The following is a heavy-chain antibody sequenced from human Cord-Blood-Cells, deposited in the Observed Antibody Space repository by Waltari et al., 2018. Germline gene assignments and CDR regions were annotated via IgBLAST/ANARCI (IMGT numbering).Heavy chain of an antibody. CDR1: GFTFTTSA. J-gene: IGHJ4*02. D-gene: IGHD2-15*01. Sequence: QMQLVQSGPEVKKPGTSVKVSCTASGFTFTTSAVQWVRPARGQRLEWIGWIVVGSGNTNYAQKFQERVTITRDMSTSTAYMELSSLRSEDTAVYYCAAVQYCSGGSCYDYWGQGTLVTVSS. V-gene: IGHV1-58*01. CDR3: AAVQYCSGGSCYDY. CDR2: IVVGSGNT.